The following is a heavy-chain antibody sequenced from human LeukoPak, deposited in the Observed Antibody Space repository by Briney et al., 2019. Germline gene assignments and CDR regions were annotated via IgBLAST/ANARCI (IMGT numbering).Heavy chain of an antibody. CDR2: INHSGST. J-gene: IGHJ4*02. Sequence: SETLSLTCAVYGGSFSGYYWSWIRQPPGKGLEWIGEINHSGSTYYNPSLKSRVTISVDTSKNQFSLKLTSVTAADTAVYYCARDDYADNSPFDYWGQGTLVTVSS. V-gene: IGHV4-34*01. CDR3: ARDDYADNSPFDY. CDR1: GGSFSGYY. D-gene: IGHD4-23*01.